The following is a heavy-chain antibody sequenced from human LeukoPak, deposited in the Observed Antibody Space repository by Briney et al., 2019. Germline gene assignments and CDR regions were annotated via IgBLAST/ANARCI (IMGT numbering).Heavy chain of an antibody. CDR1: GFTVTTNY. J-gene: IGHJ4*02. CDR2: IYSGGTR. Sequence: GGSLRLSCAASGFTVTTNYMSWVRQAPGKGLEWVSVIYSGGTRNYADSVKGRFTISRDNSKNTLFLQMDSLRVEDTAVYYCATRVTAGNWGQGTLVTVSS. CDR3: ATRVTAGN. D-gene: IGHD2-2*01. V-gene: IGHV3-53*01.